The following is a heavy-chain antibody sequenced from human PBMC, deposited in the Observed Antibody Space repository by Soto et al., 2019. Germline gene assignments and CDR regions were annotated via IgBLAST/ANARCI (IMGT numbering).Heavy chain of an antibody. CDR1: GSSISSSTNY. CDR2: IYSSGNT. Sequence: SETLSITCRISGSSISSSTNYLAWIRQPPGKGLEWIGSIYSSGNTYYNPSLKRRVTISVDTSKNQFSLKLSSVTAADTAVYYCARDENNSWFFTWGQGTLVTVSS. V-gene: IGHV4-39*07. J-gene: IGHJ5*02. CDR3: ARDENNSWFFT. D-gene: IGHD6-13*01.